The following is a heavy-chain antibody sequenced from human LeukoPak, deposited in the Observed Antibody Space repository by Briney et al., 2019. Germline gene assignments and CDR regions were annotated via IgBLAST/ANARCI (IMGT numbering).Heavy chain of an antibody. CDR2: ISYDGSNK. D-gene: IGHD7-27*01. V-gene: IGHV3-30*04. CDR1: GFTFSSYA. J-gene: IGHJ4*02. CDR3: ARAGWGSRYYFDY. Sequence: PGGSLRLSCAASGFTFSSYAMHWVRQAPGKGLEWVAVISYDGSNKYYADSVKGRFTISRDNSKNTLYLQMNSLRAEDTAVYYYARAGWGSRYYFDYWGQGTLVTVSS.